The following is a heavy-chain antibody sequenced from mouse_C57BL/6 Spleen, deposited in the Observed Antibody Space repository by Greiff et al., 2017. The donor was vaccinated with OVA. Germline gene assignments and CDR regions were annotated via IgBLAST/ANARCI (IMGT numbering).Heavy chain of an antibody. D-gene: IGHD5-5*01. CDR1: GYTFTSYG. CDR2: IYPRSGNT. J-gene: IGHJ4*01. Sequence: QVQLKESGAELARPGASVKLSCKASGYTFTSYGISWVKQRTGQGLEWIGEIYPRSGNTYYNEKFKDKATLTVDKSSSTAYMQLSSLTSEDSAVYYCARKDYLYYYAMDYWGQGTSVTVSS. CDR3: ARKDYLYYYAMDY. V-gene: IGHV1-81*01.